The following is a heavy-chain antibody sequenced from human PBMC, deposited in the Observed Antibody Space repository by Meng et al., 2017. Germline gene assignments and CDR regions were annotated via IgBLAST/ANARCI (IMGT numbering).Heavy chain of an antibody. CDR2: IIPIFGTA. CDR1: GGTFSSYA. J-gene: IGHJ3*02. V-gene: IGHV1-69*06. Sequence: SVKVSCKASGGTFSSYAISWVRQAPGQGLEWMGGIIPIFGTANYAQKFQGRVTITADKSTSTAYMELSSLRSEDTAVYYCARDPEVEMATIGAGAFDIWGQETMVTVSS. CDR3: ARDPEVEMATIGAGAFDI. D-gene: IGHD5-24*01.